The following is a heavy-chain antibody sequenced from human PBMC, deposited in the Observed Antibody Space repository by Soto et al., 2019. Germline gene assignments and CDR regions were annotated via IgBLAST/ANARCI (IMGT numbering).Heavy chain of an antibody. CDR1: GFTFSSYS. J-gene: IGHJ4*02. D-gene: IGHD3-22*01. Sequence: GGSLRLSCAASGFTFSSYSMNWVRQAPGKGLEWLSYISTSSTTIYYADSVKGRFTISRDNAKNSLYLQMNSLRDEDTAVYYCARGIGYFESSAYYYFDYWGQGTLVTVSS. V-gene: IGHV3-48*02. CDR3: ARGIGYFESSAYYYFDY. CDR2: ISTSSTTI.